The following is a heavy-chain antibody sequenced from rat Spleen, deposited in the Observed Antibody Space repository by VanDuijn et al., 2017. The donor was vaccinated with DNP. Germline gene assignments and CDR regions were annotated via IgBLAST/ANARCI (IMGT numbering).Heavy chain of an antibody. Sequence: QVQLKESGPGLVQPSQTLSLTCTVSGFSLTNYGVSWVRQPPGKGLEWIAAISSGGSTYYNSALKSRLSISRDTSTSRVFLQMNRLQTEDTAIYFCTRGSERFAYWGQGTLVTVSS. J-gene: IGHJ3*01. CDR3: TRGSERFAY. CDR1: GFSLTNYG. V-gene: IGHV2S12*01. CDR2: ISSGGST.